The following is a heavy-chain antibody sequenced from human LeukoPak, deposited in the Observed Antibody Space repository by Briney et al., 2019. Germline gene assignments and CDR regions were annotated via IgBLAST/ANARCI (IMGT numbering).Heavy chain of an antibody. D-gene: IGHD5-18*01. CDR2: IYTSGST. CDR3: AREANTAGPYYYYYYMDV. J-gene: IGHJ6*03. V-gene: IGHV4-61*02. Sequence: SETLSLTCTVCGGSISSGSYYWSWIRQPAGKGLDWIGRIYTSGSTNYNPSLKSRVTISVDTSKNQFSLKLSSVTAADTAVYYCAREANTAGPYYYYYYMDVWSKGTTVTISS. CDR1: GGSISSGSYY.